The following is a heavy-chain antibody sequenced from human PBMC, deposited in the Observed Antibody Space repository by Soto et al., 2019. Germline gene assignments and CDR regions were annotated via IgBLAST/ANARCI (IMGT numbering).Heavy chain of an antibody. Sequence: QVQLAQSGAEVKKPGASVKVSCKASGYTFTSYGISWVRQAPGQGLEWMGWISAYNGNTNYAQKLQGRVTMTTDTSTSTAYMELRSLRSDDTAVYYCARAFLPYSDGGDFDYWGQGTLVTVSS. J-gene: IGHJ4*02. V-gene: IGHV1-18*01. CDR3: ARAFLPYSDGGDFDY. CDR2: ISAYNGNT. CDR1: GYTFTSYG. D-gene: IGHD4-17*01.